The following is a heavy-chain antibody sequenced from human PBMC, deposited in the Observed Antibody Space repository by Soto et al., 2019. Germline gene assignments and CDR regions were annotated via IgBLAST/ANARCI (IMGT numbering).Heavy chain of an antibody. D-gene: IGHD2-8*01. CDR2: VRGNSYGA. CDR1: GFMFENYA. CDR3: AKGKSENGVDWLDP. Sequence: GALGLSCAASGFMFENYAMIWVRQAPGKGLEWVATVRGNSYGAYYADSVRGRFIISRDNSKNTMSLQLNSLRDDDTAIYYCAKGKSENGVDWLDPWGPGTLVTVSS. J-gene: IGHJ5*02. V-gene: IGHV3-23*01.